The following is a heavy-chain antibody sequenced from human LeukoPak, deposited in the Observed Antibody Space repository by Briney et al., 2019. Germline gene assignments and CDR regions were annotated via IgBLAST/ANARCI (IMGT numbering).Heavy chain of an antibody. CDR3: ARGAIFVGGVGAQDY. Sequence: PGGSLRLSCVGSGFTFRSHAMSWVRQAPGKGLEWVSVIYSGGSTFYADSVKGRFTISRDNSKNTLFLQMHSLRAEDTAVYYCARGAIFVGGVGAQDYWGQGTLVTVSS. CDR2: IYSGGST. CDR1: GFTFRSHA. D-gene: IGHD1-26*01. V-gene: IGHV3-53*01. J-gene: IGHJ4*02.